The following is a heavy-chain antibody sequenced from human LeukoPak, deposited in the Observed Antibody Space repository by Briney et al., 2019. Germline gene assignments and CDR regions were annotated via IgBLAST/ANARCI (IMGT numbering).Heavy chain of an antibody. V-gene: IGHV1-8*01. CDR2: MNPNSGNT. J-gene: IGHJ5*02. CDR3: ASYYYGPFNWFDP. Sequence: GASVKVSCKASGYTFTSHVINWVRQAPGQGLEWMGWMNPNSGNTGYAQKFQGRVTITRNTSISTAYMELSSLRAEDTAVYYCASYYYGPFNWFDPWGQGTLVTVSS. D-gene: IGHD3-10*01. CDR1: GYTFTSHV.